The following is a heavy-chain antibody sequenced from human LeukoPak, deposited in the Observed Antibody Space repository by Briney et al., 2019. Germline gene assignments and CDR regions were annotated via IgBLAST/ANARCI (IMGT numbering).Heavy chain of an antibody. J-gene: IGHJ5*02. V-gene: IGHV6-1*01. Sequence: SLTLSLTCAISGDSVSSNSVTWNWIRQSPSRGLEWLGRTYYRSTWYNDYAVSVRGRITVNPDTSKNQFSLHLNSVTPEDTAVYYCARRLTQYDCFDPWGQGILVTVSS. CDR1: GDSVSSNSVT. CDR2: TYYRSTWYN. CDR3: ARRLTQYDCFDP. D-gene: IGHD2-2*01.